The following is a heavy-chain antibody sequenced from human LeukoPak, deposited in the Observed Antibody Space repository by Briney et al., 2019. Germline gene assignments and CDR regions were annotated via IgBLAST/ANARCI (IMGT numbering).Heavy chain of an antibody. CDR2: IYYSGST. CDR1: GGSISSSSYY. J-gene: IGHJ4*02. CDR3: ARGMRESDY. V-gene: IGHV4-39*07. Sequence: SETLSLTCTVSGGSISSSSYYWGWIRQPPGKGLEWIGSIYYSGSTYYNPSLKSRVTISVDTSKNQFSLKLSSVTAADTAVYYCARGMRESDYWGQGTLVTVSS. D-gene: IGHD1-26*01.